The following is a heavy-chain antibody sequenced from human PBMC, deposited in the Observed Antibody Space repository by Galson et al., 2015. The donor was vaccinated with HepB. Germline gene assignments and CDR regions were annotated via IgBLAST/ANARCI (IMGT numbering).Heavy chain of an antibody. CDR3: ARAKLGLDAFDI. CDR1: GFTFSSYS. Sequence: SLRLSCAASGFTFSSYSMNWVRQAPGKGLEWVSYISSSGSTKYYADSVKGRFTISRDNAKNSLYLQMNSLRAEDTAVYYCARAKLGLDAFDIWGQGTMVTVSS. D-gene: IGHD1-7*01. CDR2: ISSSGSTK. V-gene: IGHV3-48*01. J-gene: IGHJ3*02.